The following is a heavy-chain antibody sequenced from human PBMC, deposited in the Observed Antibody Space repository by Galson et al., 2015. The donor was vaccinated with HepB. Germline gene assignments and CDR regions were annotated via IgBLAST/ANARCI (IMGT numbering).Heavy chain of an antibody. V-gene: IGHV1-69*13. Sequence: SVKLSRTASGGTFNNFGINWIRQAPGQGLEWMEGIIPNVRTANYHQDFQGRLTMTVDESTNTAYMELSSLTSDDTAIYFCARDRDGYNFWYFDLWGRGTLVTVSS. CDR3: ARDRDGYNFWYFDL. CDR1: GGTFNNFG. J-gene: IGHJ2*01. CDR2: IIPNVRTA. D-gene: IGHD5-24*01.